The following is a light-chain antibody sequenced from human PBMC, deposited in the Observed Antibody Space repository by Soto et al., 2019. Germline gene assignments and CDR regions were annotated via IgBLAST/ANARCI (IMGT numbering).Light chain of an antibody. CDR1: QSVSSN. J-gene: IGKJ1*01. CDR2: GAS. V-gene: IGKV3-15*01. Sequence: EIVMTQSPATLSVSPGERATLSCRASQSVSSNLAWYQQKPGQAPRLLIYGASPRATGIPARFSGSRSGTGFTLTISSLQSEDFAVYYCQQYNNWPQTFGQGTKVEIK. CDR3: QQYNNWPQT.